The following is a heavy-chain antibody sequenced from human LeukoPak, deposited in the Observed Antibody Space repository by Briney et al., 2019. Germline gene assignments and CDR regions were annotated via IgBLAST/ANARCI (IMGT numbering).Heavy chain of an antibody. CDR1: GFTFSSYA. Sequence: GGSLRLSRAASGFTFSSYAMSWVRQAPGKGLECVSAISGSGDSTYYADSVKGRFTISRDNSKNTLYLQMNSLRAEDTAVYYCAGNSSGWGYFNYWGQGTLVTVSS. J-gene: IGHJ4*02. D-gene: IGHD6-19*01. V-gene: IGHV3-23*01. CDR3: AGNSSGWGYFNY. CDR2: ISGSGDST.